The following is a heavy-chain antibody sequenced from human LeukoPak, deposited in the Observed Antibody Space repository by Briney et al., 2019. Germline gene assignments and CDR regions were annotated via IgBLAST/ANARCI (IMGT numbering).Heavy chain of an antibody. CDR2: ISGSGATT. CDR1: GFTLSSYA. Sequence: GGSLRLSCAASGFTLSSYAMSWARQAPVKGLEWVSAISGSGATTYYADSVKGRLTISRDNSKNTLFLQMNSLRAEDTAVYFCARYCTGGSCYPGQHYYGVDVWGQGTTVTVSS. V-gene: IGHV3-23*01. J-gene: IGHJ6*02. CDR3: ARYCTGGSCYPGQHYYGVDV. D-gene: IGHD2-15*01.